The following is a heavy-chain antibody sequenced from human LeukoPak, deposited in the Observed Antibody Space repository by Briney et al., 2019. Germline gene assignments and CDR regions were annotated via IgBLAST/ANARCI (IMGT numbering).Heavy chain of an antibody. Sequence: GGSLRLSCAASEFTFSNYGINWVRQAPGKGLEWVSYISSSGSTIHYADSVKGRVTISRDSAKNSLYLQMNSLRAEDTAVYYCARSSGWLIDYWGQGTLVTVSS. CDR1: EFTFSNYG. D-gene: IGHD6-19*01. CDR2: ISSSGSTI. J-gene: IGHJ4*02. V-gene: IGHV3-48*03. CDR3: ARSSGWLIDY.